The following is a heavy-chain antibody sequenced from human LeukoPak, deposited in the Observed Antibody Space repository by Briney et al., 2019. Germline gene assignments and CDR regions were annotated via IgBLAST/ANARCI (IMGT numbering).Heavy chain of an antibody. D-gene: IGHD3-22*01. V-gene: IGHV3-11*04. J-gene: IGHJ4*02. CDR1: GFTFSDYY. Sequence: GGSLRLSCAASGFTFSDYYMSWIRQAPWKGLEWVSYISSSGSTIYYADSVKGRFTISRDNAKNSLYLQMNSLRAEDTAVYYCAKDASSSGYYYDSSGFNYWGQGTLVTVSS. CDR3: AKDASSSGYYYDSSGFNY. CDR2: ISSSGSTI.